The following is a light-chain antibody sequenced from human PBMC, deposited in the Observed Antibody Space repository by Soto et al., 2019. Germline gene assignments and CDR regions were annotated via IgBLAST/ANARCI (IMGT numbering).Light chain of an antibody. J-gene: IGKJ5*01. V-gene: IGKV1-9*01. Sequence: DIQLTQAPSFLSASAGDTVTITCRASQDIRSYLAWYQQKAGRAPKLLIYAASTLQSEVPSRFSGSGSGTEFTLTISSLQPEDFATYYCQQLNSFPITFGQGTRLE. CDR2: AAS. CDR3: QQLNSFPIT. CDR1: QDIRSY.